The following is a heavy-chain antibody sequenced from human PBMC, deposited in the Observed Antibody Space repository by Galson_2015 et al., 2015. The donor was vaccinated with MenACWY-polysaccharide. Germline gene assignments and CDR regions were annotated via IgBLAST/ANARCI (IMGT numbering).Heavy chain of an antibody. CDR2: INSDGSSK. D-gene: IGHD5-18*01. V-gene: IGHV3-74*01. CDR1: GFTFSSYW. J-gene: IGHJ5*02. Sequence: SLRLSCAASGFTFSSYWMHWVRQAPGKGLAWVSRINSDGSSKSYADSVKGRFTISRDNAKNTLYLRMNSLRVEDTAVYYCASSIQLASWGQGTLVTVSS. CDR3: ASSIQLAS.